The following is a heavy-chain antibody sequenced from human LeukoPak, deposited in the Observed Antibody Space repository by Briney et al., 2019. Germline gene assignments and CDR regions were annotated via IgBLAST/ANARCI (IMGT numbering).Heavy chain of an antibody. CDR2: ISGSGGSK. CDR3: ARDPFHGGPDVCDI. V-gene: IGHV3-23*01. Sequence: GGSLRLSCAASGFTFSSYAMTWVRQAPGKGLEWVSAISGSGGSKNYVDSVKARFSISRDNSKNTLYLQMNSLRPDDAAVYYCARDPFHGGPDVCDIWGQGTTVTVSS. D-gene: IGHD2-15*01. J-gene: IGHJ3*02. CDR1: GFTFSSYA.